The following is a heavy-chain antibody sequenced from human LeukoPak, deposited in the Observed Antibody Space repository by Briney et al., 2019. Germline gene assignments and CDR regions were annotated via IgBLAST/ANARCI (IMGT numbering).Heavy chain of an antibody. CDR1: GGTFSSYA. Sequence: SVKVSCKASGGTFSSYAISWVRQAPGQGLEWMGRIIPILGIANYAQKFQGRVTITADKSTSTAYMELSSLRSEDTAVYYCARGWLRDDFDIWGQGTMVTVSS. J-gene: IGHJ3*02. CDR2: IIPILGIA. V-gene: IGHV1-69*04. CDR3: ARGWLRDDFDI. D-gene: IGHD5-24*01.